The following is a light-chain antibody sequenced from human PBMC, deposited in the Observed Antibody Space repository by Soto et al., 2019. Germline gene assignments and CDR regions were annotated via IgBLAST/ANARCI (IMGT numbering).Light chain of an antibody. CDR2: DAS. Sequence: EIVMTQSPGTLSLSPGERATLSCRASQSVSSRLAWYQQKPGQAPRLLIYDASSRATGIPARFSGSGSGTDFTLTISRLEPEDFAVYYCQQYGSSPVTFGQGTRLEIK. V-gene: IGKV3-20*01. J-gene: IGKJ5*01. CDR3: QQYGSSPVT. CDR1: QSVSSR.